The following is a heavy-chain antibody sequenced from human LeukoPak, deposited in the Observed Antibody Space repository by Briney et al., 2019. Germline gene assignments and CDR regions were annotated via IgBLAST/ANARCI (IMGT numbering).Heavy chain of an antibody. CDR1: GYTLTKLS. D-gene: IGHD3-10*01. CDR2: FDPEDGET. J-gene: IGHJ6*03. Sequence: ASVKVSCKVSGYTLTKLSMHWVRQAPGKGLEWMGGFDPEDGETIYAQKFQGRVTMTEDTSTDTAYMELSSRRSEDTAVYYCATINYYGSGSYLYYYYYVDVWGKGTTVTVSS. V-gene: IGHV1-24*01. CDR3: ATINYYGSGSYLYYYYYVDV.